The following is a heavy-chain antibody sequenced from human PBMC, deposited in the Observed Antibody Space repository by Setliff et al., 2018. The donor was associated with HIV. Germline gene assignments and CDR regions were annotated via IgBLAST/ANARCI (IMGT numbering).Heavy chain of an antibody. V-gene: IGHV1-18*01. CDR3: ASSVDNYGDNRWFDP. CDR2: ISAYNGNT. D-gene: IGHD4-17*01. Sequence: ASVKVSCKASGYTFTSYGISWVRQAPGQGLEWMGWISAYNGNTNYAQNFQGRVTMTTDTSMSTVYMELRSLRSDDTAVYYCASSVDNYGDNRWFDPWGQGTLVTVSS. CDR1: GYTFTSYG. J-gene: IGHJ5*02.